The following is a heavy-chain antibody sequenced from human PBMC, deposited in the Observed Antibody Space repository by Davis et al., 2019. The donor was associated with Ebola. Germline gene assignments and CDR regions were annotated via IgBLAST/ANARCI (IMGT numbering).Heavy chain of an antibody. CDR2: IIAIFGTT. CDR3: ARPGGPTYSPNWYFDL. V-gene: IGHV1-69*13. D-gene: IGHD3-16*01. CDR1: GGSFSTFV. J-gene: IGHJ2*01. Sequence: SVKVSCKAPGGSFSTFVVSWVRQAPGQGLEWMGGIIAIFGTTNYAQKFQDRVTITADESTSTAFMELTNLRSDDTAVYYCARPGGPTYSPNWYFDLWGRGTLVTVSS.